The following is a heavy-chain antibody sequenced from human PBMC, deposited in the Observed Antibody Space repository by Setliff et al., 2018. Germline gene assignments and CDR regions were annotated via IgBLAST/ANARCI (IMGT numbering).Heavy chain of an antibody. J-gene: IGHJ4*02. CDR2: FTPILLTP. CDR1: GGTFDSYS. Sequence: VQVSCKASGGTFDSYSFTWLRQAPGQGLEWVGGFTPILLTPNYAQKFQGRITITADKSTSTAYMELSGLRSDDTAVYFCARPRSPKISIFGVTPFDYWGQGTLVTVSS. CDR3: ARPRSPKISIFGVTPFDY. D-gene: IGHD3-3*01. V-gene: IGHV1-69*06.